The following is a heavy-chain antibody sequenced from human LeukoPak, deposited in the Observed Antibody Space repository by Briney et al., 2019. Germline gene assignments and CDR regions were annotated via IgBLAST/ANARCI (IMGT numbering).Heavy chain of an antibody. D-gene: IGHD1-26*01. V-gene: IGHV4-39*01. J-gene: IGHJ4*02. CDR2: IYYTGST. Sequence: PSETLSLTCSVSGASISGGTSYWGWIRQPPGKGLEGIGSIYYTGSTYDNPSLKSRVPMSVNTSQNEFSLKLSSVPAADTAVYYCARRGGSGRAFDFWGQGTLVTVSS. CDR3: ARRGGSGRAFDF. CDR1: GASISGGTSY.